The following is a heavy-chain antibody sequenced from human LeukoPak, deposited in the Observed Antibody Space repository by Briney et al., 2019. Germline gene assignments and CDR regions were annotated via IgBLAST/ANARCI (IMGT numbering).Heavy chain of an antibody. Sequence: GASVKVSCKASGGTFSSYAISWVRQAPGQGLEWMGGIIPIFGTANYAQKFQGRVTITADKSTSTAYMELSSLRSEDTAVYYCASTIFGLLWFGESSLFDYWGQGTLVTVSS. J-gene: IGHJ4*02. CDR2: IIPIFGTA. V-gene: IGHV1-69*06. CDR1: GGTFSSYA. D-gene: IGHD3-10*01. CDR3: ASTIFGLLWFGESSLFDY.